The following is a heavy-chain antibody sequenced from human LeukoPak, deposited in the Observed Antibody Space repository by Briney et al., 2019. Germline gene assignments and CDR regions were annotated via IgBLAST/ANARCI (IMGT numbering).Heavy chain of an antibody. V-gene: IGHV3-30*02. CDR2: IRYDGSNK. J-gene: IGHJ4*02. D-gene: IGHD6-6*01. CDR1: GFTFSSYG. CDR3: ARAYSSSPGHNYFDY. Sequence: GGSLRLSCAASGFTFSSYGMHWVRQAPGEGLEWVAFIRYDGSNKYYADSVKGRFTISRDNSKNTLYLQMNSLTDEDTAVYYCARAYSSSPGHNYFDYWGQGALVTVSS.